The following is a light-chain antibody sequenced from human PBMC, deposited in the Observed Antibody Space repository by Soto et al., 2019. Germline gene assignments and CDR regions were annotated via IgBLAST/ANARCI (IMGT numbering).Light chain of an antibody. CDR3: LQDYNHPYT. Sequence: IQMTQSPSTLSGSVGDRVTITCRASQTISSWLAWYQQKPGKAPKLLIYTASSLQSGVPSRFSGSGSGTDFTLTISSLQPEDFATYYCLQDYNHPYTFGQGTKVDIK. CDR1: QTISSW. CDR2: TAS. J-gene: IGKJ2*01. V-gene: IGKV1-6*01.